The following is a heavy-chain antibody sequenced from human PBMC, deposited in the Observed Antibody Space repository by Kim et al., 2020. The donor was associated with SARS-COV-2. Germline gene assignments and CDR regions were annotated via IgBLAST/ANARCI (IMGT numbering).Heavy chain of an antibody. Sequence: KNRDTISVDTSKNQFSLKLSSVTAADTAVYYCARGGIVGATSHYYYGMDVWGQGTTVTVSS. D-gene: IGHD1-26*01. CDR3: ARGGIVGATSHYYYGMDV. V-gene: IGHV4-59*09. J-gene: IGHJ6*02.